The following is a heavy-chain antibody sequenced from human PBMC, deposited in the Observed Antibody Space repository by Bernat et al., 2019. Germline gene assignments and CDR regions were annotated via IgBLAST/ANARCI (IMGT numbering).Heavy chain of an antibody. CDR2: ISSSGST. CDR3: AKGITRTSHYYYYGMDV. CDR1: GFTFSSYS. D-gene: IGHD1/OR15-1a*01. Sequence: EVQLVESGGGLVQPGGSLRLSCAASGFTFSSYSMNWVRQAPGKGLEWVSYISSSGSTYYADSVKGRFTISRDNAKNSLYLQMNSLRAEDTAVYYWAKGITRTSHYYYYGMDVWGQGTTVTVSS. J-gene: IGHJ6*02. V-gene: IGHV3-48*01.